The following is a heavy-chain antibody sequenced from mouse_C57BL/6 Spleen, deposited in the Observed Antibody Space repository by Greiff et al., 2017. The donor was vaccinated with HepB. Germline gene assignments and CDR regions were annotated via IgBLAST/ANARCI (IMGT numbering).Heavy chain of an antibody. CDR3: VLYYYGSSPGYFDY. CDR2: IDPEDGAT. J-gene: IGHJ2*01. D-gene: IGHD1-1*01. V-gene: IGHV14-2*01. CDR1: GFNIKDYY. Sequence: EVQLQQSGAELVKPGASVKLSCTASGFNIKDYYMHWVKQRTEQGLEWIGRIDPEDGATKYAPKFQGKATITADTSSNTAYLQLSSLTSEDTAVYYCVLYYYGSSPGYFDYWGQGTTLTVSS.